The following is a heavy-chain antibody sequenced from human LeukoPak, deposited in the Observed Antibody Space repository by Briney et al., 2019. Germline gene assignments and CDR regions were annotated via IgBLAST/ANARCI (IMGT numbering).Heavy chain of an antibody. J-gene: IGHJ4*02. CDR2: ITGSTGST. D-gene: IGHD1-26*01. CDR3: AKRYSGSSGLYNFDY. V-gene: IGHV3-23*01. Sequence: GGSLRLSCAASGFTFTGYAMTGVRRPPGKGLGGVSSITGSTGSTYYADSVKGRFTISRDNSKNTLYLQMNSLRAEDTAVYYCAKRYSGSSGLYNFDYWGQGTLVTVSS. CDR1: GFTFTGYA.